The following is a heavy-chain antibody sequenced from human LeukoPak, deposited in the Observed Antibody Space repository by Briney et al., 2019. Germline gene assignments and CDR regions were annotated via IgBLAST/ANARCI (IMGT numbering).Heavy chain of an antibody. D-gene: IGHD4/OR15-4a*01. CDR1: GGSISSGNYH. Sequence: SETLSLTCTVSGGSISSGNYHWSWIRQPAGKGLEWIGRIYTGGSTNYNPSFKSRVTISIDKSKNQFSLKLTSVTAADSAVYYCARGPLLGDDYDPPFRYWGQGTLVTVSS. CDR2: IYTGGST. CDR3: ARGPLLGDDYDPPFRY. V-gene: IGHV4-61*02. J-gene: IGHJ4*02.